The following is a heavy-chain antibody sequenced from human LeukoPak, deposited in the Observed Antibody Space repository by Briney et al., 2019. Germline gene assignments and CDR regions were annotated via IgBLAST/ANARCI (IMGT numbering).Heavy chain of an antibody. CDR2: ISYDGSNK. CDR3: ARNLEVGAAGFDY. J-gene: IGHJ4*02. Sequence: GGSLRLSCAASGFTFSSYAMHWVRQATGKGLEWVAVISYDGSNKYYADSVKGRFTISRDNSKNTLCLQMNSLRAEDTAVYYCARNLEVGAAGFDYWGQGTLVTVSS. V-gene: IGHV3-30-3*01. CDR1: GFTFSSYA. D-gene: IGHD1-26*01.